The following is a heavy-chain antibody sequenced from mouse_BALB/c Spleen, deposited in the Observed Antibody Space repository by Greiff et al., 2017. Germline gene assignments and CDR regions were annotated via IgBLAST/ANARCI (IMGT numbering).Heavy chain of an antibody. CDR1: GFTFSSYA. D-gene: IGHD1-1*01. V-gene: IGHV5-6-5*01. J-gene: IGHJ2*01. CDR2: ISSGGST. Sequence: EVHLVESGGGLVKPGGSLKLSCAASGFTFSSYAMSWVRQTPEKRLEWVASISSGGSTYYPDSVKGRFTISRDNARNILYLQMSSLRSEDTAMYYCARILYYYGSKDYYFDYWGQGTTLTVSS. CDR3: ARILYYYGSKDYYFDY.